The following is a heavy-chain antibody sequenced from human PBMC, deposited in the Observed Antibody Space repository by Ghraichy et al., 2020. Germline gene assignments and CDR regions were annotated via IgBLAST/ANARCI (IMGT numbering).Heavy chain of an antibody. D-gene: IGHD3-16*01. CDR1: GFTFNTYG. CDR2: ISGGGVST. Sequence: GESLNISCVVSGFTFNTYGMNWVRQAPGKGLEWVSAISGGGVSTFYADSVKGRFTIARDNSKNTLYLQMNSLKVEDTAVYYCARSVRRLVAANFDFWGQGTLVTVSS. CDR3: ARSVRRLVAANFDF. J-gene: IGHJ4*02. V-gene: IGHV3-23*01.